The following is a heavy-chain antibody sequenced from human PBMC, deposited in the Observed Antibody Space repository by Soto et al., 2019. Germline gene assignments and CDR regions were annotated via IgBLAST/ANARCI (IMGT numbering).Heavy chain of an antibody. J-gene: IGHJ6*02. V-gene: IGHV4-34*01. D-gene: IGHD3-3*01. CDR1: CGSFSGYY. CDR2: INHSGST. Sequence: PSETLSLTCAVYCGSFSGYYWSWIRQPPGKGLEWIGEINHSGSTNYNPSLKSRVTISVDTSKNQFSLKLSSVTAADTAVYYCARFRGTIFGVVITRAYYYYGMDVWGQGTTVTV. CDR3: ARFRGTIFGVVITRAYYYYGMDV.